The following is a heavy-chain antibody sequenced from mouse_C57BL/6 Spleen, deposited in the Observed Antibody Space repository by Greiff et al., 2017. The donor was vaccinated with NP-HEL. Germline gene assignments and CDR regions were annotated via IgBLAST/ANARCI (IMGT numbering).Heavy chain of an antibody. J-gene: IGHJ2*01. CDR2: ISYDGSN. V-gene: IGHV3-6*01. CDR3: ARESPNWGSDY. D-gene: IGHD4-1*01. Sequence: EVHLVESGPGLVKPSQSLSLTCSVTGYSITSGYYWNWIRQFPGNKLEWMGYISYDGSNNYNPSLKNRISITRDTSKNQFFLKLNSVTTEDTATYYCARESPNWGSDYWGQGTTLTVSS. CDR1: GYSITSGYY.